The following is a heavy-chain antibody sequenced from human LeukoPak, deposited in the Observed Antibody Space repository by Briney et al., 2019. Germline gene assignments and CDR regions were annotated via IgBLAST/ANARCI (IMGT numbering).Heavy chain of an antibody. CDR3: ARNGIYYYDSSGYYWFDY. D-gene: IGHD3-22*01. CDR1: GFTFSTYP. J-gene: IGHJ4*02. Sequence: SGGSLRLSCAASGFTFSTYPMTWVRQAPGKGLEWISHIRDSGTTDYADSVKGRFTISRDNAKNSLYLQMNSLRAEDTAVYYCARNGIYYYDSSGYYWFDYWGQGPLVTVSS. V-gene: IGHV3-69-1*01. CDR2: IRDSGTT.